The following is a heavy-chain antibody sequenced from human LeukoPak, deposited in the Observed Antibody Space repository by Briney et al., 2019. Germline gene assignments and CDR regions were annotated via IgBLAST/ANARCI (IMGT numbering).Heavy chain of an antibody. CDR3: ARGPLGSSSWYFLDPYFDY. Sequence: GASVKVSCKASGYTFTSYYMHWVRQAPGQGLEWMGIINPSGGSTSYAQKFQGRVTMTRDTPTSTVYMELSSLRSEDTAVYYCARGPLGSSSWYFLDPYFDYWGQGNLVTVSS. V-gene: IGHV1-46*01. J-gene: IGHJ4*02. D-gene: IGHD6-13*01. CDR2: INPSGGST. CDR1: GYTFTSYY.